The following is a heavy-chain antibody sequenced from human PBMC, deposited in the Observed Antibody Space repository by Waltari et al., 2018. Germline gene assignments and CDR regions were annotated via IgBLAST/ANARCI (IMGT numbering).Heavy chain of an antibody. D-gene: IGHD3-3*01. CDR1: GYSFTSSC. Sequence: EVQLVQSGAEVKKPGESLKISCKGSGYSFTSSCIGWVRQMPGKGVEWMGIIYPGDSDTRYSPSFQGQVTISADKSISTAYLQWSSLKASDTAMYYCARQARYYDFWSANQGDWFDPWGQGTLVTVSS. V-gene: IGHV5-51*01. CDR2: IYPGDSDT. CDR3: ARQARYYDFWSANQGDWFDP. J-gene: IGHJ5*02.